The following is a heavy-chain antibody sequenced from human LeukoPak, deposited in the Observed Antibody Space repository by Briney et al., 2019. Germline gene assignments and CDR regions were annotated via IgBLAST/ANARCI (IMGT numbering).Heavy chain of an antibody. CDR3: ARGYYGSGRFLDY. J-gene: IGHJ4*02. CDR2: INPNSGGT. CDR1: GYNFTGYY. D-gene: IGHD3-10*01. Sequence: SSVKVSCKASGYNFTGYYMHWVRQAPGQGLEWMGWINPNSGGTNYAQKFQGRVTMTRDTSISTAYMELSRLRSDDTAVYYCARGYYGSGRFLDYWGQGTLVTVSS. V-gene: IGHV1-2*02.